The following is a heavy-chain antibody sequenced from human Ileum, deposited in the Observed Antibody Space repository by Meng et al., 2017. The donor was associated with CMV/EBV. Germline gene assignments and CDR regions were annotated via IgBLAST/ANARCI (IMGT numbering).Heavy chain of an antibody. Sequence: EVQLVESGGGLVRPGGSLRLSGGAFGFSFSDYSMNWVRQVPGKGLEWVSSISSSSSYISYADAVKGRFTISRDDATNSLYLQMNSLRDEDTAVYYCARPQKYSGSYWYYFDYWGQGTLVTVSS. CDR1: GFSFSDYS. CDR3: ARPQKYSGSYWYYFDY. CDR2: ISSSSSYI. D-gene: IGHD1-26*01. J-gene: IGHJ4*02. V-gene: IGHV3-21*01.